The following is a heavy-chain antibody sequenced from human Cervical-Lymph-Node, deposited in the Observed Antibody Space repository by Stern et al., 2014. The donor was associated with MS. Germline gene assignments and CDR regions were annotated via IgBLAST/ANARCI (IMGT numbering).Heavy chain of an antibody. Sequence: QLQLQESGPGLVKPSETLSLTCIVSGGSISSSSYYWGWIRQPPGKGLEWIGSIYYSGSTDYNPSLKSRVTISVDPSKKHFSPKRSSVTAADTAVFYCARQDYSNYYYGLDVWGQGTTVTVSS. CDR3: ARQDYSNYYYGLDV. V-gene: IGHV4-39*01. CDR2: IYYSGST. D-gene: IGHD4-11*01. CDR1: GGSISSSSYY. J-gene: IGHJ6*02.